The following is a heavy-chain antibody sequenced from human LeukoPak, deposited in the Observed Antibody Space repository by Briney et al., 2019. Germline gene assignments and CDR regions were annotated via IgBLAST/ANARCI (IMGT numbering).Heavy chain of an antibody. CDR1: GFTFSSYA. V-gene: IGHV3-23*01. D-gene: IGHD6-19*01. CDR2: ISGSGGST. Sequence: GGSLRLSCVASGFTFSSYAMSWVRPAPGKGLEWVSAISGSGGSTYYADSVKGRFTISRDNSKNTLFLQMNSLRAEDTAVYYCAKETYSSGWYPYFDYWGQGTLVTVSS. J-gene: IGHJ4*02. CDR3: AKETYSSGWYPYFDY.